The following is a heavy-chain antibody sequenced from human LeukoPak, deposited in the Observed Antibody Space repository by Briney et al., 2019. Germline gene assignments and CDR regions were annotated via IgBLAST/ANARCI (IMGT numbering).Heavy chain of an antibody. CDR1: GGSFSGYY. J-gene: IGHJ6*03. CDR2: INHSGST. D-gene: IGHD5-18*01. CDR3: ARVFRGYSYGLHYYYYYMDV. Sequence: PSETLSLTCAVYGGSFSGYYWSWIRQPPGKGLEWIGEINHSGSTNYNPSLKSRVTISVDTSKNQFSLKLSSVTAADTAVYYCARVFRGYSYGLHYYYYYMDVWGKGTTVTVSS. V-gene: IGHV4-34*01.